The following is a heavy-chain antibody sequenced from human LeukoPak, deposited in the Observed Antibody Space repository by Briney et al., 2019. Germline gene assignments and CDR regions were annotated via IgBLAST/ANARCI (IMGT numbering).Heavy chain of an antibody. D-gene: IGHD5-24*01. CDR1: GFTFSSYG. Sequence: GGSLRLSCAASGFTFSSYGMTWVRQAPGKGLEWISTIDGGGVVTYYAGSVKGRFTISRDNSKNTLYLQMSGLRAEDTAIYYCAKDQPADGYNSIWGQGTLVTVSS. V-gene: IGHV3-23*01. J-gene: IGHJ4*02. CDR3: AKDQPADGYNSI. CDR2: IDGGGVVT.